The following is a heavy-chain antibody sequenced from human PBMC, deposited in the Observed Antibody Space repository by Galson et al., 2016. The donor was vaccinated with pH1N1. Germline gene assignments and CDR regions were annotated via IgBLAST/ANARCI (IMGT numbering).Heavy chain of an antibody. CDR2: IYSGGNT. V-gene: IGHV3-53*01. CDR1: GFTVSPND. J-gene: IGHJ6*02. Sequence: SLRLSCAASGFTVSPNDMSWFRQAPGKGLEWVSVIYSGGNTYYTDSVKGRFTISRDSSKNTLYLQMNSLRPEDTAVYYCARGYPGFSYYGMDVWARGPRSPSP. CDR3: ARGYPGFSYYGMDV. D-gene: IGHD2-15*01.